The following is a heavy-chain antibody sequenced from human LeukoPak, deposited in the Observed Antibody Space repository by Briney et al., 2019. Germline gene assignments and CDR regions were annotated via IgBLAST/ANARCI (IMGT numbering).Heavy chain of an antibody. CDR1: GFTFSSYS. CDR2: ISSSSSTI. Sequence: HPGGSLRLSCAASGFTFSSYSMNWVRQAPGKGLEWVSYISSSSSTIYYADSVKGRFTISRDNAKNSLYLQMNSLRAEDTAVYYCARDQGAYSSSWYSPLYYYYYYMDVWGKGTTVTVSS. CDR3: ARDQGAYSSSWYSPLYYYYYYMDV. D-gene: IGHD6-13*01. J-gene: IGHJ6*03. V-gene: IGHV3-48*04.